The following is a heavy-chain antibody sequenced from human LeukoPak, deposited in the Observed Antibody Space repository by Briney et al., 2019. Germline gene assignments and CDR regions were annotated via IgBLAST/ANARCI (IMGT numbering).Heavy chain of an antibody. Sequence: GGTLRLSCAASGFTFSNHGMSWVRQAPGKGLEWVSGIRGSGFSTDYADSVKGRFTISRDNSKNTLYLQMNSLRAEDTAVYYCAKAGFSKIWQEGLKFGGQGKRVIVFS. V-gene: IGHV3-23*01. D-gene: IGHD3-16*01. J-gene: IGHJ3*01. CDR1: GFTFSNHG. CDR3: AKAGFSKIWQEGLKF. CDR2: IRGSGFST.